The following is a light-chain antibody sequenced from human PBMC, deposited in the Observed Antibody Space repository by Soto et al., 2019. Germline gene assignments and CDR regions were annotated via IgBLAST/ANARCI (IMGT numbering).Light chain of an antibody. V-gene: IGKV1-5*01. Sequence: DIQMTQSPSTLSASVGDRVTITCRASQSINNWLAWYQQKPGKAPKVVIYGASNLESGVPSRFSGSGSGTEFTLTSSGLQPDDFATYYCQQYNTYSPYTFGQGTKLEI. CDR1: QSINNW. CDR3: QQYNTYSPYT. J-gene: IGKJ2*01. CDR2: GAS.